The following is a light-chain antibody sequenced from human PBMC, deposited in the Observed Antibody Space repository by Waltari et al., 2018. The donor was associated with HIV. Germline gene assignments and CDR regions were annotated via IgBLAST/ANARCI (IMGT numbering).Light chain of an antibody. CDR3: SSYAGRNTLL. CDR2: EVN. J-gene: IGLJ2*01. V-gene: IGLV2-8*01. CDR1: SSDVGGYDY. Sequence: QSALTQPPSASGSPGQSVTISCTGTSSDVGGYDYVSWYQQHPGKAPKLMISEVNKRPSGVPDRVSGSRSGNTASLTVSGLQAEDEAHYYCSSYAGRNTLLFGGGTKLTVL.